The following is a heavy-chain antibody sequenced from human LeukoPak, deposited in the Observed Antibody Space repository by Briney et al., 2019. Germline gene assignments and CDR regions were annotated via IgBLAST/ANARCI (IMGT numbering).Heavy chain of an antibody. CDR1: GFTFSSYA. J-gene: IGHJ4*02. D-gene: IGHD3-9*01. CDR3: ARGITYYDIFY. CDR2: ISYDGSNK. Sequence: GGSLRLSCAASGFTFSSYAMHWVRQAPGKGLEWVAVISYDGSNKYYADYVKGRFTISRDNSKNTLYLQMNSLRAEDTAVYYCARGITYYDIFYWGQGTLVTVSS. V-gene: IGHV3-30*04.